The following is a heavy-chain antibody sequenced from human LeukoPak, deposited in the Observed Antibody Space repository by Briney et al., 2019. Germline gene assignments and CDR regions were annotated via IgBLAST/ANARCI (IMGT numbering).Heavy chain of an antibody. CDR1: GYTFTSYG. CDR3: ARTYCSGGSCHRTLENWFDP. CDR2: ISAHNGNT. Sequence: GASVKVSCKASGYTFTSYGISWVRQAPGQGLEWMGWISAHNGNTNYAQKLQGRVTMTTDTSTSTAYMELRSLRSDDTAVYYCARTYCSGGSCHRTLENWFDPWGQGTLVTVSS. J-gene: IGHJ5*02. V-gene: IGHV1-18*01. D-gene: IGHD2-15*01.